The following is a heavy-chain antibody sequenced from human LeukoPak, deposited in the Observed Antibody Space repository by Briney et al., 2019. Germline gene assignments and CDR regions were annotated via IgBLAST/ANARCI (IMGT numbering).Heavy chain of an antibody. CDR1: GGTFSSYA. CDR2: IIPIFGTA. CDR3: ARLKTGDFLWFDP. V-gene: IGHV1-69*05. Sequence: SVKVSCKASGGTFSSYAISWVRQAPGQGLEWMGGIIPIFGTANYAQKLQGRVTMTTDTSTSTAYMELRSLRSDDTAVYYCARLKTGDFLWFDPWGQGTLVTVSS. J-gene: IGHJ5*02. D-gene: IGHD3-3*01.